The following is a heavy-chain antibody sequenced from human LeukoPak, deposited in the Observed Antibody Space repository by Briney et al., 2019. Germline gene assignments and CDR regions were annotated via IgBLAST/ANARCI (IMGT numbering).Heavy chain of an antibody. CDR1: GGSFSGYY. Sequence: SETLSLTCAVYGGSFSGYYWSWIRQPPGKGLEWIGEINHSGSTNYNPFLKSRVTISVDTSKNQFSLKLSSVTAADTAVCYCARGRLGVTIFGVVTDNWFDPWGQGTLVTVSS. CDR2: INHSGST. CDR3: ARGRLGVTIFGVVTDNWFDP. D-gene: IGHD3-3*01. V-gene: IGHV4-34*01. J-gene: IGHJ5*02.